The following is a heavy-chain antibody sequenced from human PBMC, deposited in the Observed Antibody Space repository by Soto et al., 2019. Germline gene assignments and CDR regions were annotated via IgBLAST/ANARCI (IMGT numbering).Heavy chain of an antibody. CDR1: GGSISSGDYY. CDR2: IYYSGST. J-gene: IGHJ6*02. CDR3: ARVYCGGDCYPYYYYGMDV. V-gene: IGHV4-30-4*01. Sequence: QVQLQESGPGLVKPSQTLSLTCTVSGGSISSGDYYWSWIRQPPGKGLEWIGYIYYSGSTYYNPSLTSRVTISVDTSKNQFSLKLSSVTAADTAVYYCARVYCGGDCYPYYYYGMDVWGQGTTVTVSS. D-gene: IGHD2-21*02.